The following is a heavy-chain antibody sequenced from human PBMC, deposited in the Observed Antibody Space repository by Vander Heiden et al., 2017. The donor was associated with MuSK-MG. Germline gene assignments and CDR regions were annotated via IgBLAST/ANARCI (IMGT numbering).Heavy chain of an antibody. CDR2: ISSSSSTI. V-gene: IGHV3-48*01. Sequence: EVQLVESGGGLVQPGGSLRLSCAASGFTFSSYSMNWVRQATGKGLEWVSYISSSSSTIYYADSGKGRFTISRDNAKNSLYLQMNSLRAEDTAGYYCARDRHRLSGMDVWGQGTTVTVAS. CDR1: GFTFSSYS. CDR3: ARDRHRLSGMDV. J-gene: IGHJ6*02.